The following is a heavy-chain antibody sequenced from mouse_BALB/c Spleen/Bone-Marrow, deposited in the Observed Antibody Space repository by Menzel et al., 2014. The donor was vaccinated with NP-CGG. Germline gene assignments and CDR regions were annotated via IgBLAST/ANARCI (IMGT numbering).Heavy chain of an antibody. Sequence: VQLQQSGAELVRPGVSVKISCKGSGYTFTDYAMHWVKQSHAKSLEWIGIISSSYGDATYNQKFRGKATMTVDKSSNTVYMVLARLTSEDSAIYYCARGLSYYYGTSYYFDYWGQGTTLTVSS. J-gene: IGHJ2*01. D-gene: IGHD1-1*01. CDR1: GYTFTDYA. V-gene: IGHV1S137*01. CDR3: ARGLSYYYGTSYYFDY. CDR2: ISSSYGDA.